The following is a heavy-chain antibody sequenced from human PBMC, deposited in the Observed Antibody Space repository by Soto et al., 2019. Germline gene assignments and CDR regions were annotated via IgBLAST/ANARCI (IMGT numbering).Heavy chain of an antibody. J-gene: IGHJ6*02. CDR1: GFTFSSYW. Sequence: QPGGSLRLSCAASGFTFSSYWMSWVRQAPGKGLEWVANIKQDGSEKYYVDSVKGRFTISRDNAKNSLYLQMNSLRAEDTAVYYCAREDTRSYGSGSYLNYYYYGMDVWGQGTTVTVSS. CDR3: AREDTRSYGSGSYLNYYYYGMDV. D-gene: IGHD3-10*01. CDR2: IKQDGSEK. V-gene: IGHV3-7*03.